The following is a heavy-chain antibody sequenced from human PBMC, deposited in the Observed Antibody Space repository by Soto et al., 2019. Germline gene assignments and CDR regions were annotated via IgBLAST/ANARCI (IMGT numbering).Heavy chain of an antibody. CDR2: IYSGGST. CDR1: GVTVSSND. V-gene: IGHV3-53*01. D-gene: IGHD3-22*01. CDR3: ARDKRGYYDSSGYYSILYYGMDV. J-gene: IGHJ6*02. Sequence: GRSKRLSCTASGVTVSSNDMSWVRQETGKGLEWVSVIYSGGSTYYADSVKGRFTISRDNSKNTLYLQMNSLRAEDTAVYYCARDKRGYYDSSGYYSILYYGMDVWGQGTTVTVSS.